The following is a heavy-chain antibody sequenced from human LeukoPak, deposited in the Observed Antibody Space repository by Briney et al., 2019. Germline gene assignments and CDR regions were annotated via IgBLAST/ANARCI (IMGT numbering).Heavy chain of an antibody. CDR3: AKLIAAAGIS. CDR1: GFTLRSYG. CDR2: ISYDGSNK. V-gene: IGHV3-30*18. J-gene: IGHJ4*02. Sequence: PGRALRLSFAASGFTLRSYGLHSGRPGPGKGLEWVAVISYDGSNKYYADSVKGRFTISRDNSKNTLYLQMNSLRAEDTAVYYCAKLIAAAGISWGQGTLVTVSS. D-gene: IGHD6-13*01.